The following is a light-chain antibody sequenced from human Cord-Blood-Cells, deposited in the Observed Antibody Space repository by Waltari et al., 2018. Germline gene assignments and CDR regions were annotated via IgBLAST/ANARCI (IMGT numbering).Light chain of an antibody. V-gene: IGLV2-23*01. J-gene: IGLJ2*01. CDR1: RRDVGSYNL. Sequence: QSALTQPAPVSGSPGQSITIPCTGTRRDVGSYNLVSWYQQHPGKAPKLMIYEGSKRPSGVSNRFSGSKSGNTASLTISGLQAEDEADYYCCSYAGSSTVVFGGGTKLTVL. CDR2: EGS. CDR3: CSYAGSSTVV.